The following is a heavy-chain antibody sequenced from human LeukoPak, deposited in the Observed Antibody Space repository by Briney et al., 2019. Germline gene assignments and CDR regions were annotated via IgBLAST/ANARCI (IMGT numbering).Heavy chain of an antibody. D-gene: IGHD6-13*01. CDR1: GGSFSGYY. J-gene: IGHJ4*02. V-gene: IGHV4-34*01. CDR2: INHSGST. CDR3: ARHLGSSSLFDY. Sequence: SETLSLTCAVYGGSFSGYYWSWIRQPPGKGLEWIGEINHSGSTNHNPSLKSRVTISVDTSKNQFSLKLSSVTAADTAVYYCARHLGSSSLFDYWGQGTLVTVSS.